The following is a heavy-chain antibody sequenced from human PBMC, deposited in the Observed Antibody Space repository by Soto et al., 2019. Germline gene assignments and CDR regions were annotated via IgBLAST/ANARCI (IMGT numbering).Heavy chain of an antibody. D-gene: IGHD6-6*01. J-gene: IGHJ6*02. CDR3: AREGAAPYYYYGMDV. CDR2: IYYRGST. Sequence: QVQLQESGPGLVKPSQTLSLTCTVSGGSISSGGYFWSWIRQHPGKGLEWIGFIYYRGSTYYNPSLNSRVTISVDTSKNQFSLKLSSVTAADTAVYYCAREGAAPYYYYGMDVWGQGTTVTVSS. V-gene: IGHV4-31*03. CDR1: GGSISSGGYF.